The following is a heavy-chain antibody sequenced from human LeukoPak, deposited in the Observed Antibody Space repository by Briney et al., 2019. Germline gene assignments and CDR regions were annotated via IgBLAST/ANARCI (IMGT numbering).Heavy chain of an antibody. V-gene: IGHV1-18*01. J-gene: IGHJ4*02. CDR2: FNTYTGNT. CDR3: AGVSFSGGYTYGYEDY. Sequence: ASVKVSCKASGYTFNTYGISWVRQAPGQGLEWMAWFNTYTGNTNYEQKLQGRVTVTTDTSTGTAYMELRSLRSDDTAVYYCAGVSFSGGYTYGYEDYWGQGTLVTVSS. CDR1: GYTFNTYG. D-gene: IGHD5-18*01.